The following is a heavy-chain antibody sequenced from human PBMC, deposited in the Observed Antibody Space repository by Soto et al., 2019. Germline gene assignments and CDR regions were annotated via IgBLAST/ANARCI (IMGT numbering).Heavy chain of an antibody. CDR3: AKDRGVTAFNDDAFDI. CDR2: ISAYNGNT. D-gene: IGHD2-21*02. V-gene: IGHV1-18*04. CDR1: GYTFTSYG. Sequence: ASVKVSCKASGYTFTSYGISWVRQAPGQGLEWMGWISAYNGNTNYAQKLQGRVTMTTDTSTSTAYMELRSLRAEDTAVYYCAKDRGVTAFNDDAFDIWGQGTMVTVSS. J-gene: IGHJ3*02.